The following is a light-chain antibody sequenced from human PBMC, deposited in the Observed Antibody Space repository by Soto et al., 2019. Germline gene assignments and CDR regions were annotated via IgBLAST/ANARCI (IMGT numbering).Light chain of an antibody. CDR1: QDISSS. Sequence: AIQLTQSPSSLSASVGDRVTITCRASQDISSSLAWYQQKAGKAPKLLIYGASILQSGVPSGFSGSGFGTDFTLTISSLRAEDFAIYFCQHTKSCPSPFCGGTRVEI. J-gene: IGKJ4*01. V-gene: IGKV1-13*02. CDR2: GAS. CDR3: QHTKSCPSP.